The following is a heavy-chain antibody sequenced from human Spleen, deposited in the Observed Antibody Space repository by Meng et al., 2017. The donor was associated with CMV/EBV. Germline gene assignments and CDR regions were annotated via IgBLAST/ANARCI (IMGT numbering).Heavy chain of an antibody. CDR2: ISYDGSNK. CDR1: GFNFSSYA. D-gene: IGHD1-26*01. V-gene: IGHV3-30*04. CDR3: ARGRYSGSPFDY. J-gene: IGHJ4*02. Sequence: CAASGFNFSSYAMHWVRQAPGKGLEWVAVISYDGSNKYYADSVKGRFTISRDNSKNTLYLQMNSLRAEDTAVYYCARGRYSGSPFDYWGQGTLVTVSS.